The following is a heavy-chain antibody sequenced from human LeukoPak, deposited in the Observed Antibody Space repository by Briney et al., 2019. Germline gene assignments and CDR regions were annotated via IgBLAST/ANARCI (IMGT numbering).Heavy chain of an antibody. CDR3: ARPAHSSGSYYPDY. D-gene: IGHD3-22*01. J-gene: IGHJ4*02. CDR2: INPSGGGT. Sequence: GASVKVSCKASGYTFTNYYIHWVLQAPGQGLEWMGIINPSGGGTSYAQKFQGRVTMTRDTSTSTVYMELSSLRSEDAAVYYCARPAHSSGSYYPDYWGQGTLVTVSS. CDR1: GYTFTNYY. V-gene: IGHV1-46*01.